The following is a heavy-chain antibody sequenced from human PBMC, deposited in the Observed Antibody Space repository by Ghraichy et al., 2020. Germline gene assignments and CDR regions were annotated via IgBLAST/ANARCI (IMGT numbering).Heavy chain of an antibody. J-gene: IGHJ4*02. CDR2: IYYSGST. CDR1: GGSISSYY. Sequence: TLSLTCTVSGGSISSYYWSWIRQPPGKGLEWIGYIYYSGSTNYNPPLKSRVTISVDTSKNQFSLKLSSVTAADTAVYYCAREGRNGRFGELFFDYWGQGTLVTVSS. V-gene: IGHV4-59*01. CDR3: AREGRNGRFGELFFDY. D-gene: IGHD3-10*01.